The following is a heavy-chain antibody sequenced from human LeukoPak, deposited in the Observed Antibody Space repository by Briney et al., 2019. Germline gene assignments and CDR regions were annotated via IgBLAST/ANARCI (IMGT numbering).Heavy chain of an antibody. Sequence: GALRLSCAASGFTFSSYSMNWVRQAPGKGLEWISFITSSSSAIYYADSVKGRFTISRDNAKNSLYLQMNSLRAEDTAVYYCATVWGMTTEPYWGQGTLVTVSS. CDR1: GFTFSSYS. D-gene: IGHD4-17*01. CDR3: ATVWGMTTEPY. CDR2: ITSSSSAI. V-gene: IGHV3-48*04. J-gene: IGHJ4*02.